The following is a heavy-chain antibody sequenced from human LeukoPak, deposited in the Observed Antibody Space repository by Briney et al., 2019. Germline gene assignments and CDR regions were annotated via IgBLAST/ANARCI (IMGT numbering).Heavy chain of an antibody. J-gene: IGHJ4*02. Sequence: GGSLRLSCTASGFTFGDYSMSWVRQAPGKGLEWIGVVRGRPYGETTEYAASVKGRFTISRDDSKSIAYLQMNSLKTEDTAVYYCTRFKSRGFSSGPGWDYFDYWGQGTLVTVSS. V-gene: IGHV3-49*04. CDR2: VRGRPYGETT. D-gene: IGHD6-19*01. CDR3: TRFKSRGFSSGPGWDYFDY. CDR1: GFTFGDYS.